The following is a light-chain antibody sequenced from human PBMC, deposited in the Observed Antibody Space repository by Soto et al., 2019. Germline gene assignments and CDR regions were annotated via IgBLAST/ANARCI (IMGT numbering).Light chain of an antibody. V-gene: IGKV1-6*01. CDR2: SAT. Sequence: AIQVTQSPSSLSASVGDRVTITCRTSEDVRHDLAWFQQRPGKAPNLLIYSATRLQRGVHSRFSGSGSGTDFTLIISSLQPEDFATYYYLQANNYPWTFGLGTKVDI. CDR3: LQANNYPWT. CDR1: EDVRHD. J-gene: IGKJ1*01.